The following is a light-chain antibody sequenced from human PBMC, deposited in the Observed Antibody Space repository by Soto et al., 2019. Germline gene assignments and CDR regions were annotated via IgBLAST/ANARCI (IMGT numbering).Light chain of an antibody. CDR1: SSDVGTYNY. V-gene: IGLV2-14*01. CDR3: ASYTTRSTLV. CDR2: EVS. Sequence: QSALTQPASVSGSPGQSITISCTGTSSDVGTYNYVSWYQQYPGKAPKLMIYEVSNRPSGISNRFSGSKSGNMASLTISGLQAEDEADYYCASYTTRSTLVFGTGTKVTVL. J-gene: IGLJ1*01.